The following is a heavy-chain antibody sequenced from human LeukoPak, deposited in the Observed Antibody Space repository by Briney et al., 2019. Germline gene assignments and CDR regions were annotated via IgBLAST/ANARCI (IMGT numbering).Heavy chain of an antibody. J-gene: IGHJ4*02. Sequence: KPSETLSLTCIVSGDSPASGYTGGGIRQAPGKGLEWIGSIYQSGTTYYNPSLKSRVTISKDTSKNQFSLRLTSVTDADTALYYCARGRRGYRTELDSWGQGTLVIVSS. CDR2: IYQSGTT. CDR1: GDSPASGYT. D-gene: IGHD3-22*01. V-gene: IGHV4-38-2*02. CDR3: ARGRRGYRTELDS.